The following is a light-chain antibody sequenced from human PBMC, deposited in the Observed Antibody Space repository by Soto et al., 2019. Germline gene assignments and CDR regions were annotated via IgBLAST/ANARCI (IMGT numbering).Light chain of an antibody. CDR1: QSISSW. J-gene: IGKJ1*01. V-gene: IGKV1-5*01. CDR3: QQYNGAPVT. Sequence: DIQMTQSPSTLSASVGDRVTITCRASQSISSWLAWYQQKPGKAPKLLIYDASSLESGVPSRFSGSGSGTEFTLTISSLQPDDFATYYCQQYNGAPVTFGQGTKVDIK. CDR2: DAS.